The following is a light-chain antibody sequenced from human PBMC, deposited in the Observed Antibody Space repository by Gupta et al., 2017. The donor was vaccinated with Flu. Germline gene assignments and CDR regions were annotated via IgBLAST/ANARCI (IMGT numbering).Light chain of an antibody. V-gene: IGKV1-5*03. Sequence: GDRVTITCRASQNINNWLAWYQQKPGTAPKLLIYLASNLHFGVPSRFSGGGSGTEFTLTISSLQPDDFATYYCQQYNSYWYSFGQGTKLEIK. J-gene: IGKJ2*03. CDR1: QNINNW. CDR2: LAS. CDR3: QQYNSYWYS.